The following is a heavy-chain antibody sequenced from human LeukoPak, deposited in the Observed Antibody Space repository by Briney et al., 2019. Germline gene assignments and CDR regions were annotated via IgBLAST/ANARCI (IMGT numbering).Heavy chain of an antibody. CDR1: GFTLSSYW. V-gene: IGHV3-23*01. Sequence: PGGSLRLSCAASGFTLSSYWMHWVRQAPGKGLEWVSAISGSDGSTYYADSVKGRFTISRDNSKNTLYLQMNSLRAEDTAIYYCAKIRPPAYDIWGQGTMVTVSS. CDR3: AKIRPPAYDI. D-gene: IGHD3-3*02. J-gene: IGHJ3*02. CDR2: ISGSDGST.